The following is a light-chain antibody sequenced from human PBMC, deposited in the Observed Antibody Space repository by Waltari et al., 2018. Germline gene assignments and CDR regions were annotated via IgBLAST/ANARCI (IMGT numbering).Light chain of an antibody. CDR1: QDISSL. Sequence: DIQMTQSPSSVSASVGDRVTITCRASQDISSLLAWYQQQPGKAPKLLIYAASSLQSGVPSRFSGSGSGTDFTLTISSLQPEDFATYYCQQANSFPLLTFGGGTKVELK. CDR2: AAS. V-gene: IGKV1-12*01. CDR3: QQANSFPLLT. J-gene: IGKJ4*01.